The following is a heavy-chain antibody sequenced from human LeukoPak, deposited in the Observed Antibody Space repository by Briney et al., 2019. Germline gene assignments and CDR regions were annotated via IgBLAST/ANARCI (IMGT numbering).Heavy chain of an antibody. V-gene: IGHV1-18*01. CDR2: ISAYNGNT. J-gene: IGHJ3*02. CDR3: ARAVEPPGYDIREGDAFDI. CDR1: GYTFTSYG. Sequence: ASVKVSCKASGYTFTSYGISWVRQAPGQGLEWMGWISAYNGNTNYAQKLQGRVTMTTDTSTSTAYMELRSLRSDDTAVYYCARAVEPPGYDIREGDAFDIWGQGTMVTVSS. D-gene: IGHD3-9*01.